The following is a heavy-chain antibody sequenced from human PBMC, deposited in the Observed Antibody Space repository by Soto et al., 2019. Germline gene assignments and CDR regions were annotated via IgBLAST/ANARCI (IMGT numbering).Heavy chain of an antibody. CDR2: INPNSGGT. CDR1: GYTFTGYY. Sequence: GASVKVSCKASGYTFTGYYMHWVRQAPGQGLEWMGWINPNSGGTNYAQKFQGWVTMTRDTSISTAYMELSRLRSDDTAVYYCARAHYEPSYYFDYWGQGTPVTVSS. V-gene: IGHV1-2*04. CDR3: ARAHYEPSYYFDY. D-gene: IGHD3-22*01. J-gene: IGHJ4*02.